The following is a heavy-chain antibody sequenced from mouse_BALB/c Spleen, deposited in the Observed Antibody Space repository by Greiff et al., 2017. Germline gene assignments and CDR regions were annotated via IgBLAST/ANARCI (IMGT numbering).Heavy chain of an antibody. Sequence: EVKLVESGGGLVQPGGSLKLSCAASGFTFSSYTMSWVRQTPEKRLEWVAYISNGGGSTYYPDTVKGRFTISRDNAKNTLYLQMSSLKSEDTAMYYCARITTATGAMDDWGQGTSVTVSS. CDR3: ARITTATGAMDD. J-gene: IGHJ4*01. CDR1: GFTFSSYT. D-gene: IGHD1-2*01. V-gene: IGHV5-12-2*01. CDR2: ISNGGGST.